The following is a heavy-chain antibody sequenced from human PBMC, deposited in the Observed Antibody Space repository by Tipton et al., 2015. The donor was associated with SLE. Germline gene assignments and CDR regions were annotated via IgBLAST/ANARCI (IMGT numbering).Heavy chain of an antibody. D-gene: IGHD3-22*01. J-gene: IGHJ4*02. CDR3: ARSYFYDSNIFDS. Sequence: SLRLSCAASGFTFSSYAMHWVRQAPGKGLEWVAVISYDGSNKYYADSVKGRFTISRDKAKNSLYLQMHSLRAEDTALYYCARSYFYDSNIFDSWGQGTLVTVSS. CDR2: ISYDGSNK. V-gene: IGHV3-30*04. CDR1: GFTFSSYA.